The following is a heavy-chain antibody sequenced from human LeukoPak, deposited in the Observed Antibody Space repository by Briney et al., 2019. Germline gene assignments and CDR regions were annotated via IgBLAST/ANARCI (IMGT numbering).Heavy chain of an antibody. V-gene: IGHV4-59*01. CDR1: GGSISSYY. CDR2: IYYSGNT. Sequence: PSETLSLTCTVSGGSISSYYWSWIRQPPGKGLEWIGYIYYSGNTNYNPSLKSRVTISVDTSKNQFSLKLSSVTAADTAVYYCARGYSSRLRTYYFDYWGQGTLVTVSS. D-gene: IGHD6-13*01. J-gene: IGHJ4*02. CDR3: ARGYSSRLRTYYFDY.